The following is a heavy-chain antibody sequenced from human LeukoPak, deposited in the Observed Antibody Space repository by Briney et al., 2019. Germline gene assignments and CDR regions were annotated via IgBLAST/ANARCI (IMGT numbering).Heavy chain of an antibody. CDR2: ISGSAHKI. Sequence: GGSLRLSCVASGITFSNYAVSWVRQAPEKGLDWVSVISGSAHKIRYADSVKGRFTISRDNSENIVYLQMNNLRVEDTAVYYCAKEAVAGTVAYRGRGTLVTVSS. CDR3: AKEAVAGTVAY. D-gene: IGHD6-19*01. V-gene: IGHV3-23*01. CDR1: GITFSNYA. J-gene: IGHJ4*02.